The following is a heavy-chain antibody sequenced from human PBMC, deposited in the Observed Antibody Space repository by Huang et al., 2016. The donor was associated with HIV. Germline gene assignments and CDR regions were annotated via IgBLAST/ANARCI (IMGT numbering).Heavy chain of an antibody. CDR3: GRGGGGGSWQTPLVWLDP. CDR2: INASTDKS. D-gene: IGHD2-15*01. Sequence: QVRLVQSGSELKKPGASVTISCKTSGYLFAPYTIHWEVQAPVQALEACGLINASTDKSAPAPAFTGLLILSFDTSIIMADLEFNGLESQDTAVYFCGRGGGGGSWQTPLVWLDPWGQGTLISVSS. V-gene: IGHV7-4-1*04. CDR1: GYLFAPYT. J-gene: IGHJ5*02.